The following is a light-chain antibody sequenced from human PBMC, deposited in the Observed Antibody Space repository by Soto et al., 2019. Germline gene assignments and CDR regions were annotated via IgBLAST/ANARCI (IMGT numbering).Light chain of an antibody. V-gene: IGKV3-15*01. J-gene: IGKJ1*01. CDR2: GAS. CDR3: QQYNNWWT. CDR1: QSVNNN. Sequence: EIVMTQSPATLSVSPGERATLSCRASQSVNNNLAWYQQKPGQAPRLLIYGASTRATGIPARFSGSVSGSDFTLTISSLQSEDFAIYYCQQYNNWWTFGQGTKLEIK.